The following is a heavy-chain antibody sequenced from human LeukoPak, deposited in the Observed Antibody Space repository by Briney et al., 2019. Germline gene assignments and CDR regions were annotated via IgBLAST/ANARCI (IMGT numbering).Heavy chain of an antibody. CDR1: GYTFTSYG. V-gene: IGHV1-18*01. D-gene: IGHD5-18*01. Sequence: ASAKVSCKASGYTFTSYGITWVRQAPGQGLEWMGWISAYNGNTNYAQKVQGRVTMTTDTSTSTAYMELRSLRSDDTAVYHCARGTGAMVMWASFDYWGQGTLVTVSS. CDR3: ARGTGAMVMWASFDY. J-gene: IGHJ4*02. CDR2: ISAYNGNT.